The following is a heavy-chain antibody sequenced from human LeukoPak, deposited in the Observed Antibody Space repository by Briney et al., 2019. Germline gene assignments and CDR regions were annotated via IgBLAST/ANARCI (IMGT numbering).Heavy chain of an antibody. V-gene: IGHV1-46*01. D-gene: IGHD3-10*01. J-gene: IGHJ3*02. CDR2: INPSGGST. CDR3: ASRYGSGTKRNNDAFDI. CDR1: GYTFTSYY. Sequence: GASVKVSCKASGYTFTSYYMHWVRQAPGQGLERMGIINPSGGSTSYAQKFQGRVTMTRDTSTSTVYMELSSLRSEDTAVYYCASRYGSGTKRNNDAFDIWGQGTMVTVSS.